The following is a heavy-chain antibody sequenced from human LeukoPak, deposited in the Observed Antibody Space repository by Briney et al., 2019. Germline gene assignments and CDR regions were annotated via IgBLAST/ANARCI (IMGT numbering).Heavy chain of an antibody. D-gene: IGHD2-8*01. Sequence: PGGSLRLSCAASGFTFSSYWMHCVRQAPGKGLVWVSRINSDGSTTNYADSVKGRFTISRDNAKNTLFLQMNSLRAEDTAVYYCAARYCSNGVCHFYWGQGTLVTVSS. CDR1: GFTFSSYW. J-gene: IGHJ4*02. CDR3: AARYCSNGVCHFY. V-gene: IGHV3-74*01. CDR2: INSDGSTT.